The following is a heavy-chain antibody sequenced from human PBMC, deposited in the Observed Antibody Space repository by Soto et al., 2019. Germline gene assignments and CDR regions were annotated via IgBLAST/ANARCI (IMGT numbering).Heavy chain of an antibody. D-gene: IGHD6-13*01. V-gene: IGHV1-18*01. Sequence: QVQLVQSAAEVKTPGASVKVSCKASDYTFTSYGVTWVRQAPGQGLEWMGWISGKNGNTNYAQRFKGRFTMTTDTSSSTAYMELRGLTSDDTAVYYCARGVRTGSSWYWYFDLWGPGSLVTVSS. CDR3: ARGVRTGSSWYWYFDL. J-gene: IGHJ2*01. CDR2: ISGKNGNT. CDR1: DYTFTSYG.